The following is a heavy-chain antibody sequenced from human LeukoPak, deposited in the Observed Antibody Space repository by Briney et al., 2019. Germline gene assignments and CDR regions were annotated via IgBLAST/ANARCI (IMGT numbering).Heavy chain of an antibody. V-gene: IGHV3-23*01. CDR3: AGDTHSSSWYDH. CDR1: GFTFSTYA. D-gene: IGHD6-19*01. CDR2: ISDSGANT. Sequence: QAGGSLRLSCAASGFTFSTYAMSWVRQAPGKGLEWVSTISDSGANTYYADSVRGRFTISRDNSKNTLYLQKDSLRVDDTAVYYCAGDTHSSSWYDHWGQGTLVTVSS. J-gene: IGHJ5*02.